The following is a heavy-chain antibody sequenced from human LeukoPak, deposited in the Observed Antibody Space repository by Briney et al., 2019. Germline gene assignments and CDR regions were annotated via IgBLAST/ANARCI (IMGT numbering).Heavy chain of an antibody. D-gene: IGHD3-9*01. CDR3: ARTQYYDILTGYPYYYGMDV. CDR1: GGSISSYY. V-gene: IGHV4-59*08. CDR2: IYYSGST. Sequence: SETLSLTCTVSGGSISSYYWGWIRQPPGKGLEWIGYIYYSGSTDYNPSLKSRVTISVDTSKNQFSLKLSSVTAADTAVYYCARTQYYDILTGYPYYYGMDVWGQGTTVTVSS. J-gene: IGHJ6*02.